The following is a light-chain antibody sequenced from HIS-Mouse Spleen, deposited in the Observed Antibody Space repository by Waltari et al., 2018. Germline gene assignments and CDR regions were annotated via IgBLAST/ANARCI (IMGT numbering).Light chain of an antibody. CDR2: KAS. V-gene: IGKV1-5*03. Sequence: DIQMTQSPSTLSASVGDRVTITCRASQSISSWLAWYQQEPGKAPKLLIYKASSLESGVPSRFSGSGSGTEFTRTISSLQPDDLATYYCQQYNSYPFTFGPGTKVDIK. CDR1: QSISSW. J-gene: IGKJ3*01. CDR3: QQYNSYPFT.